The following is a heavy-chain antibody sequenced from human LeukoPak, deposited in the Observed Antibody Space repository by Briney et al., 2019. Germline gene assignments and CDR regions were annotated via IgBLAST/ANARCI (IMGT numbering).Heavy chain of an antibody. CDR3: RHYDILTGTPSYQGIDC. V-gene: IGHV4-61*02. Sequence: SETLSLTCTVSGDSINSGRYYWSWIRQPAGKGLEWIGRIYSSGRTNYNPSLKSRVTMSVDTSKNQFSLKLSSVTAADTAVYYCRHYDILTGTPSYQGIDCWGQGTLVTVSS. J-gene: IGHJ4*02. D-gene: IGHD3-9*01. CDR2: IYSSGRT. CDR1: GDSINSGRYY.